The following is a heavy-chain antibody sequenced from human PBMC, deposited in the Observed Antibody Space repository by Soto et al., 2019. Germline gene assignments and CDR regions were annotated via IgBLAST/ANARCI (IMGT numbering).Heavy chain of an antibody. Sequence: PGGSLRLSCAASGFTFSSYWMHWVRQAPGKGLVWVSRINSDGSSTSYADSVKGRFTISRDSAKNTLYLQMNSLRAEDTAVYYCARAGIWFGESLMDVWGQGTTVTVSS. CDR2: INSDGSST. CDR3: ARAGIWFGESLMDV. CDR1: GFTFSSYW. D-gene: IGHD3-10*01. V-gene: IGHV3-74*01. J-gene: IGHJ6*02.